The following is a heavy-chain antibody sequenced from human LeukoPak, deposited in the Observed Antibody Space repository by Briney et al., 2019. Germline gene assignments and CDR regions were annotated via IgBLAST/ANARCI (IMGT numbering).Heavy chain of an antibody. V-gene: IGHV3-23*01. CDR1: GFTFSSYA. D-gene: IGHD3-10*01. CDR2: ISGSGGST. Sequence: PGGSLRLSCAASGFTFSSYAMSWVRQAPGKGLEWVSAISGSGGSTYYADSVKGRFTISRDNSKNTLYLQMNSLRAEDTAVYYCAKDLVYYYGPGRAFDIWGQGTMVTVSS. CDR3: AKDLVYYYGPGRAFDI. J-gene: IGHJ3*02.